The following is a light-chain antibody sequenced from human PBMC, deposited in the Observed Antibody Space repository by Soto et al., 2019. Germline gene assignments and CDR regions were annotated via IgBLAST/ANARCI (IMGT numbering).Light chain of an antibody. V-gene: IGKV3-11*01. CDR3: QQRSTS. Sequence: EIVLTQSPATLSLSPGERATLSCRASQSVSSYLAWYQQKPGQAPRLLIYDASNRATGIPARFSGSGSGTDFTLTTRSLEPEDFAVYYCQQRSTSFGGGTKVQIK. J-gene: IGKJ4*01. CDR2: DAS. CDR1: QSVSSY.